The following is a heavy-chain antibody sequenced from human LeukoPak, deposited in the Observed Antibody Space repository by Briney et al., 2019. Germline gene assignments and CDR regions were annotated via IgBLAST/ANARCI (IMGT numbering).Heavy chain of an antibody. CDR3: ARVGDGYNTNYYYYYYMDV. CDR1: GYTFTSYD. J-gene: IGHJ6*03. V-gene: IGHV1-8*01. Sequence: GASVKVSCKASGYTFTSYDINWVRQATGQGLEWMGWMNPNSGNTGYAQKFRGRVTMTRNTSISTAYMELSSLRSEDTAVYYCARVGDGYNTNYYYYYYMDVWGKGTTVTVSS. D-gene: IGHD5-24*01. CDR2: MNPNSGNT.